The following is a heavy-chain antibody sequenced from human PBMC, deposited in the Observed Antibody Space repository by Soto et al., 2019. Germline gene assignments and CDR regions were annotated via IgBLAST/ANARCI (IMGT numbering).Heavy chain of an antibody. CDR2: IYYSGST. J-gene: IGHJ1*01. V-gene: IGHV4-31*03. CDR1: GGSISSGGYY. D-gene: IGHD2-15*01. CDR3: ASGIRDIVVVVAATQNEYFQH. Sequence: SETLSLTCTVSGGSISSGGYYWSWIRQHPGKGLEWIGYIYYSGSTYYNPSLKSRVTISVDTSKNQFSLKLSSVTAADTAVYYCASGIRDIVVVVAATQNEYFQHWGQGTLVTVSS.